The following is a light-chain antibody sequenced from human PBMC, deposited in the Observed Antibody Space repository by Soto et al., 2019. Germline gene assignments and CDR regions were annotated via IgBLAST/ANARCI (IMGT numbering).Light chain of an antibody. V-gene: IGKV3-20*01. CDR2: GAS. Sequence: EIVLTQSPGTLSLSPGERATLSCRASQSVASSYLAWYQQKPGQAPRLLIYGASSRATGIPDRFSGSGSGTDLTLTISRLEPEDFAAYYCQQYGSSPPITFGQGTRLEIK. CDR1: QSVASSY. J-gene: IGKJ5*01. CDR3: QQYGSSPPIT.